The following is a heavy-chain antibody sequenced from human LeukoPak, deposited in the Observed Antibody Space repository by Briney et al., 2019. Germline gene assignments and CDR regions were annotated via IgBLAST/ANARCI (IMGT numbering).Heavy chain of an antibody. D-gene: IGHD2-8*02. CDR1: GYTFTGYY. J-gene: IGHJ3*02. Sequence: GASVKVSCKASGYTFTGYYMHWVRQAPGQGLEWMGWINPNSGGTNYAQKFQGRVTMTRDTSISTAYMELSRLRSDGTAVYYCARVGVVYGGPIGDAFDIWGQGTMVTVSS. CDR3: ARVGVVYGGPIGDAFDI. CDR2: INPNSGGT. V-gene: IGHV1-2*02.